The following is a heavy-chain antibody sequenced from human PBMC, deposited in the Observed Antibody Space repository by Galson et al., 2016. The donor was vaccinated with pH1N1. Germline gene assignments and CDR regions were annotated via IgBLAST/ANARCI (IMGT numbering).Heavy chain of an antibody. J-gene: IGHJ4*02. D-gene: IGHD6-19*01. CDR1: GFAFSSYE. CDR2: ISRSGRTI. CDR3: ARPAEQQWLVILPFGY. Sequence: SLRLSCAASGFAFSSYEMNWVRQAPGKGLEWVSHISRSGRTIHYADSLKGRFTVSRDNAKNSLYLQMNSLRAEDTAVYYCARPAEQQWLVILPFGYWGQGILVTVSS. V-gene: IGHV3-48*03.